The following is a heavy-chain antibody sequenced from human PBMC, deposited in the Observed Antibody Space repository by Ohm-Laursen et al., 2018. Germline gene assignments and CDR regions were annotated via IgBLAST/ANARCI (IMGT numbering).Heavy chain of an antibody. CDR1: GFSFSSYA. Sequence: SLRLSCSASGFSFSSYAMGWVRQAPGKGLEWVSTISDSGGGTYYADSVKGRFTISRDNSKNTLYLQMNSLRAEDTAVYYCAKDRGGRYLALYYFDYWGQGTLVTVSS. D-gene: IGHD3-10*01. V-gene: IGHV3-23*01. CDR3: AKDRGGRYLALYYFDY. CDR2: ISDSGGGT. J-gene: IGHJ4*02.